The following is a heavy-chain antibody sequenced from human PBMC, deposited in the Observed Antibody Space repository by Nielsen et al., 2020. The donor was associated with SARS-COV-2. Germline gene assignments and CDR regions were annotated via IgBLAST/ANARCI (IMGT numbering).Heavy chain of an antibody. D-gene: IGHD4-17*01. CDR1: GGSFSGYY. CDR3: ARHLEGAADYGDYVGFMGHYYYGMDV. V-gene: IGHV4-34*01. Sequence: SETLSLTCAVYGGSFSGYYWSWIRQPPGKGLEWIGEINHSGSTNYNPSLKSRVTISVDTSKNQFSLKLSSVTAADTAVYYCARHLEGAADYGDYVGFMGHYYYGMDVWGQGTTVTVSS. CDR2: INHSGST. J-gene: IGHJ6*02.